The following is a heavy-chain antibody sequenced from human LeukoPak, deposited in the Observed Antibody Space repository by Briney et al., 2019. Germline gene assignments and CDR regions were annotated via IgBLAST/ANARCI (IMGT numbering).Heavy chain of an antibody. D-gene: IGHD2-2*01. CDR1: RYCFISYW. CDR3: ASLRSCSSTSCLPPGSDP. J-gene: IGHJ5*02. V-gene: IGHV5-51*01. Sequence: GESLKISCKGSRYCFISYWIGWVRQLPGKGLEWMGIIYPGDSDTRYNPSFQGQVTISADHAITTAYLQWSSLKASDTAMYYCASLRSCSSTSCLPPGSDPWGQGTLVTVSS. CDR2: IYPGDSDT.